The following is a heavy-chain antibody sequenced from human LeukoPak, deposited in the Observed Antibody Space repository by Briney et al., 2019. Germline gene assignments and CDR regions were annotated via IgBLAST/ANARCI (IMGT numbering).Heavy chain of an antibody. CDR2: IYYSGST. Sequence: PSETLSLTCTVSGGSISSSSYYWGWIRQPPGKGLEWIGSIYYSGSTYYNPSLRSRVTISVDTSKNQFSLNLSSVTAADTAVYYCARRWRYITMVRGAEPDDAFDIWGQGTMVTVSS. CDR3: ARRWRYITMVRGAEPDDAFDI. D-gene: IGHD3-10*01. J-gene: IGHJ3*02. V-gene: IGHV4-39*01. CDR1: GGSISSSSYY.